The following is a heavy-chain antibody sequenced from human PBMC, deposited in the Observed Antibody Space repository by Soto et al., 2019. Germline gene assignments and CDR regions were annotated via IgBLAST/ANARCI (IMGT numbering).Heavy chain of an antibody. Sequence: QVQLVQSGAEVKKPGSSVKVSCKAFGGTFSSYAINWIRQAPGQGLEWMGGIIPIFGTTTYAQRFQARVTITADESTSTDYMELSSLRSEDTALYCCARDGGAATFDYWGQGTLVTVSS. D-gene: IGHD2-15*01. CDR2: IIPIFGTT. CDR3: ARDGGAATFDY. J-gene: IGHJ4*02. V-gene: IGHV1-69*12. CDR1: GGTFSSYA.